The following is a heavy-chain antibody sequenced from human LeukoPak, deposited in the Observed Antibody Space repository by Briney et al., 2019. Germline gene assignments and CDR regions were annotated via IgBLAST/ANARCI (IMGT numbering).Heavy chain of an antibody. J-gene: IGHJ6*02. CDR2: IYSDESLI. D-gene: IGHD5-24*01. Sequence: GESLKISCTASGYSFSKYWIGCVRQTPVKGLEWMGFIYSDESLIRYSPSFEGQVTISADNSINTAYLQWNSLKASDTAMYYCGRYGLSGNGYTSYFYYGMDFWGQGTAVTVSS. CDR1: GYSFSKYW. CDR3: GRYGLSGNGYTSYFYYGMDF. V-gene: IGHV5-51*01.